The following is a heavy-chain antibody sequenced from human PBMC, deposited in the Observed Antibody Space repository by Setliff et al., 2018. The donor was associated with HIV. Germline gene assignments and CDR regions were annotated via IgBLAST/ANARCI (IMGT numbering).Heavy chain of an antibody. Sequence: ASVKVSCKVSGYTLTELSMHWVRQAPGKGLEWMGGFDPEDGETIYAQKFQGRVTMTEDTSTDTAYMELSGLRSEDTAVYYCATAPLRSGYDPTFDYWGQGTLVTVS. D-gene: IGHD5-12*01. CDR3: ATAPLRSGYDPTFDY. CDR2: FDPEDGET. V-gene: IGHV1-24*01. J-gene: IGHJ4*02. CDR1: GYTLTELS.